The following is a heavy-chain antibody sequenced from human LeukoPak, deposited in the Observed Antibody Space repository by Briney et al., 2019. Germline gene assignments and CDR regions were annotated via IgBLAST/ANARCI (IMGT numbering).Heavy chain of an antibody. CDR1: GFTFSSYW. Sequence: PGGSLRLSCVASGFTFSSYWMSWVRQAPGKGLEWVANIKQDGSEKYYVDSVKGRFTISRDNAKNSLYLQMNSLRAEDTAVYYCARDRGDCSSTSCYYCDYWGQGTLVTVSS. J-gene: IGHJ4*02. CDR3: ARDRGDCSSTSCYYCDY. CDR2: IKQDGSEK. D-gene: IGHD2-2*01. V-gene: IGHV3-7*01.